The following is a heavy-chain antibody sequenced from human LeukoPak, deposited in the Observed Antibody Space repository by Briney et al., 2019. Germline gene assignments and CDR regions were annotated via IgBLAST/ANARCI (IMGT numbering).Heavy chain of an antibody. V-gene: IGHV4-59*08. D-gene: IGHD4-17*01. Sequence: KASETLSLTCTVSIGSISNYYWSWIRQPPGKGLEWIGYISYSGSTKYNPSLKSRVTISVDTSKNQFSLKLSSVTAADSAVYYCARHPTVTKWDYWGQGTLVTVSS. J-gene: IGHJ4*02. CDR3: ARHPTVTKWDY. CDR2: ISYSGST. CDR1: IGSISNYY.